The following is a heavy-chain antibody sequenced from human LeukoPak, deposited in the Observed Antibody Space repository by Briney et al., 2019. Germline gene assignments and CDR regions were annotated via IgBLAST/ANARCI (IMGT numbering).Heavy chain of an antibody. Sequence: SETLSLTCTVSGGSISSSSYYWGWIRQPPGKGLEWIGSIYYSGSTYYNPSLKSRVTISVDTSKNQFSLKLSSVTAADTAVYYCASVFMVRGVIRIDYWGQGTLVTVSS. CDR2: IYYSGST. CDR1: GGSISSSSYY. D-gene: IGHD3-10*01. J-gene: IGHJ4*02. CDR3: ASVFMVRGVIRIDY. V-gene: IGHV4-39*01.